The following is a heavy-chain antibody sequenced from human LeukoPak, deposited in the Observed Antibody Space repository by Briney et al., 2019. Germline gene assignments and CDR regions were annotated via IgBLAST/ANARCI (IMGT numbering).Heavy chain of an antibody. CDR1: GFTFSSYA. Sequence: PGGSLRLSCAASGFTFSSYAMNWVRQAPGKGLEWVSAVNGDNSITKYADSVEGRFTISRDNSKNTLYLQMNSLGVDDTAIYYCAKGTTTPGFLDYWGQGTLVTVSS. D-gene: IGHD1-1*01. J-gene: IGHJ4*02. CDR3: AKGTTTPGFLDY. V-gene: IGHV3-23*01. CDR2: VNGDNSIT.